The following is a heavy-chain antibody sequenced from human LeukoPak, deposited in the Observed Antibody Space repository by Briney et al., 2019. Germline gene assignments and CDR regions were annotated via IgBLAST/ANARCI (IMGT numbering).Heavy chain of an antibody. CDR2: IYSGGST. CDR3: ASHKAYRALDI. Sequence: PGGSLRLSCAASGFTVSTNYMSWVRQAPGKGLEWVSVIYSGGSTYYADSVKGRFTISRDNSKNTLYLQRNSLRVEDTAVYYCASHKAYRALDIWGQGTMVTVSS. D-gene: IGHD3-16*01. V-gene: IGHV3-66*02. J-gene: IGHJ3*02. CDR1: GFTVSTNY.